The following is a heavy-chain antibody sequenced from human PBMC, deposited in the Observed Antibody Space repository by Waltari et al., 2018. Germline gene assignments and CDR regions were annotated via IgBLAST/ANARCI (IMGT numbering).Heavy chain of an antibody. J-gene: IGHJ3*02. CDR2: MMPSLGRA. CDR3: ARDWTVTTPPCAFDI. V-gene: IGHV1-69*11. D-gene: IGHD4-17*01. Sequence: QVQLVQSGAEVKKPGSSVKVSCKASGGTFSSYAISWVRQAPGQGLEWMGGMMPSLGRANDAQKFQGGVTITADEATSTAYMELSSLRSEDTAVYYCARDWTVTTPPCAFDIWGQGTMVTVSS. CDR1: GGTFSSYA.